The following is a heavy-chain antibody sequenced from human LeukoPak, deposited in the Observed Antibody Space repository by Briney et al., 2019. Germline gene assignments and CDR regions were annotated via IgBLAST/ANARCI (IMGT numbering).Heavy chain of an antibody. D-gene: IGHD1-26*01. CDR2: IYTSGST. Sequence: PSETLPLTCTVSGGSISSGSYYWSWLRQPAGRGLEWIGRIYTSGSTNYNPSLKRRVTISVDTSKNQFSLKLSSVTAADTAVYYCARDRGVGYPDYWGQGALVTVSS. CDR1: GGSISSGSYY. V-gene: IGHV4-61*02. CDR3: ARDRGVGYPDY. J-gene: IGHJ4*02.